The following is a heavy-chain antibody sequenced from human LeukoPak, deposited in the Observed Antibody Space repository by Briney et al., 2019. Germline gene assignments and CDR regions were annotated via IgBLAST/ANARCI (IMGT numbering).Heavy chain of an antibody. D-gene: IGHD3-3*01. CDR2: IYYSGST. CDR3: ARGVLYYDFWSGYYPHFDY. J-gene: IGHJ4*02. CDR1: GGSISSYY. V-gene: IGHV4-59*12. Sequence: SETLSLTCTVSGGSISSYYWSWIRQPPGKGLEWIGYIYYSGSTNYNPSLKSRVTISVDTSKNQFSLKLSSVTAADTAVYYCARGVLYYDFWSGYYPHFDYWGQGTLVTVSS.